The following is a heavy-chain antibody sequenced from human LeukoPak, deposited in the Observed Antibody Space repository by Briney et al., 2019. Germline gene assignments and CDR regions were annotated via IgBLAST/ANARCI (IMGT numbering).Heavy chain of an antibody. CDR1: GFTFSSYS. D-gene: IGHD3-10*01. Sequence: GGSLRLSCAASGFTFSSYSMNWVRQAPGKGLEWVSYISSSSSTIYYADSVKGRFTISRDNAKNSLYLQMNSLRAEDTAVYYCARSDAAGYHGMDVWGQGTTVTVSS. V-gene: IGHV3-48*04. CDR3: ARSDAAGYHGMDV. J-gene: IGHJ6*02. CDR2: ISSSSSTI.